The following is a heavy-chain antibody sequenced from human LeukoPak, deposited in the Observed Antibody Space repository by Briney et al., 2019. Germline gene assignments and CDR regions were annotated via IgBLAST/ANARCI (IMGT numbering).Heavy chain of an antibody. J-gene: IGHJ4*02. D-gene: IGHD6-19*01. Sequence: GASVKVSCKASGGTFRSSAISWVRQAPGQGLEWMGWISAYNGNTNYAQKLQGRVTMTTDTSTSTAYMELRSLRSDDTAVYYCARDEAVAGLDYWGQGTLVTVSS. CDR1: GGTFRSSA. V-gene: IGHV1-18*01. CDR2: ISAYNGNT. CDR3: ARDEAVAGLDY.